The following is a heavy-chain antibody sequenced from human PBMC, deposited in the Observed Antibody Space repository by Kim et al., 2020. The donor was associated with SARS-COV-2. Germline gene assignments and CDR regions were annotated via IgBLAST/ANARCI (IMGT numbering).Heavy chain of an antibody. Sequence: GVSLRLSCAASGFTFSSYSMNWVRQAPGKGLEWVSSISSSSSYIYYADSVKGRFTISRDNAKKSLYLQMNSLRAEDTAVYYCASLSPITIFGVVRNWFDPWGQGTLVTVSS. CDR3: ASLSPITIFGVVRNWFDP. V-gene: IGHV3-21*01. CDR1: GFTFSSYS. D-gene: IGHD3-3*01. J-gene: IGHJ5*02. CDR2: ISSSSSYI.